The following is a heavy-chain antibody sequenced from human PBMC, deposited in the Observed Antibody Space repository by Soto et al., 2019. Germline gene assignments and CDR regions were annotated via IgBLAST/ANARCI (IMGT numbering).Heavy chain of an antibody. D-gene: IGHD2-2*01. CDR3: ARLRYIVVVPAAGRSGYDGRLDS. V-gene: IGHV5-51*01. CDR1: GYSFTSYW. Sequence: LGESLKISCKGSGYSFTSYWIGWVRKSAGTGLECRVIIYPGDSDTRYSSSFQGQVTISDDKSIRTAYLQWSSLKASDTAMYYCARLRYIVVVPAAGRSGYDGRLDSWGQGTLVTVYS. J-gene: IGHJ4*02. CDR2: IYPGDSDT.